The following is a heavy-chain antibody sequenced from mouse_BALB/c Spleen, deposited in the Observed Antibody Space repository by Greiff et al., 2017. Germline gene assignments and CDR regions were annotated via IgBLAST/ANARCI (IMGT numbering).Heavy chain of an antibody. J-gene: IGHJ2*01. CDR1: GFTFSSYG. Sequence: DVMLVESGGDLVKPGGSLKLSCAASGFTFSSYGMSWVRQTPDKRLEWVATISSGGSYTYYPDSVKGRFTISRDNAKNTLYLQMSSLKSEDTAMYYCARRGYRYDGNYFDYWGQGTTLTVSS. CDR2: ISSGGSYT. CDR3: ARRGYRYDGNYFDY. V-gene: IGHV5-6*02. D-gene: IGHD2-14*01.